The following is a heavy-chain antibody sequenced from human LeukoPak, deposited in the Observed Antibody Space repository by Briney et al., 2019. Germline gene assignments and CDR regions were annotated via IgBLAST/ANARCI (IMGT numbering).Heavy chain of an antibody. CDR3: ARRGYSYGYDY. J-gene: IGHJ4*02. CDR2: IYHSGST. CDR1: GGSISSGGYS. Sequence: SETLSLTCAVSGGSISSGGYSWSWIRQPPAKGLEWIGYIYHSGSTYYNPSLKSRVTISVDRSKNQFSLKLSSVTAADTAVYYCARRGYSYGYDYWGQGTLVTVSS. V-gene: IGHV4-30-2*01. D-gene: IGHD5-18*01.